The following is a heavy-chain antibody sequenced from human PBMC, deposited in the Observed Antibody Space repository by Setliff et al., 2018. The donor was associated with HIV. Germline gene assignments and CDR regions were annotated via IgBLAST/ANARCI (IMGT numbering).Heavy chain of an antibody. Sequence: ASVKVSCRASGYTFTKFDINWVRQATGQGLEWMGWMNPNSGNTGFAQKFQGRVTMTRNTSISTAYMELRSLRSEDTAVYYCARGWMATLNGPIGYWGQGTLVTVSS. D-gene: IGHD5-12*01. CDR1: GYTFTKFD. J-gene: IGHJ4*02. CDR2: MNPNSGNT. V-gene: IGHV1-8*01. CDR3: ARGWMATLNGPIGY.